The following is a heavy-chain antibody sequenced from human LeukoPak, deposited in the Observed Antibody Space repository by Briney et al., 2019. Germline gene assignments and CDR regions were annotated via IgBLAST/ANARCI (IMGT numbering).Heavy chain of an antibody. V-gene: IGHV3-30*02. J-gene: IGHJ4*02. D-gene: IGHD2-2*02. CDR1: GFTFSSYG. Sequence: GGSLRLSCAASGFTFSSYGMHWVRQAPGKGLEWVAFIRYDGSNKYYADSVKGRFTTSRDNSKNTLYLQMNSLRAEDTAVYYCAKGVVPAAIWGVSGFDYWGQGTLVTVSS. CDR2: IRYDGSNK. CDR3: AKGVVPAAIWGVSGFDY.